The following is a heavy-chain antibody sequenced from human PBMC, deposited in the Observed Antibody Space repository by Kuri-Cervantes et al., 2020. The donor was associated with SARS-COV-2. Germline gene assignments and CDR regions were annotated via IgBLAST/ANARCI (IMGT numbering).Heavy chain of an antibody. Sequence: LSLTCAASGFTFSSYAMHWVRQAPGKGLEWVAIISYDGSNKYYADSVKGRFTISRDISKNTLYLQMNNLRTEDTAVYYCASSGPGTLSPLMITFPPRGMDVWGQGTTVTVSS. J-gene: IGHJ6*02. CDR3: ASSGPGTLSPLMITFPPRGMDV. D-gene: IGHD3-16*01. CDR1: GFTFSSYA. V-gene: IGHV3-30-3*01. CDR2: ISYDGSNK.